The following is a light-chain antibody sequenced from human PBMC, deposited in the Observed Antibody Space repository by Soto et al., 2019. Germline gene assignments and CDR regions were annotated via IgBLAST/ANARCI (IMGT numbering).Light chain of an antibody. CDR1: QSVLYSSNNKNY. CDR3: QQYYSTPT. CDR2: WAS. Sequence: DIVMTQSPDSLAVSLGERATINCKSSQSVLYSSNNKNYLAWYKQKSRQPPKLLIYWASTRESGVPDRFSGSGSGTDFTLTISSLQAEDVAVYYCQQYYSTPTFGQGTKLEIK. V-gene: IGKV4-1*01. J-gene: IGKJ2*01.